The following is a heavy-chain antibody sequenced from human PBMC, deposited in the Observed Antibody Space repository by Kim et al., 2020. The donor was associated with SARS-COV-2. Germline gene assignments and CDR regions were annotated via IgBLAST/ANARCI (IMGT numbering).Heavy chain of an antibody. Sequence: SETLSLTCTVSGGSICSGGYYWSWIRQHPGKGLEWIGYIYYSGSTYYNPSLKSRVTISVDTSKNQFSLKLSSATAADTAVYYCARDNVGGANWFDPWGQGTLVTVSS. CDR2: IYYSGST. D-gene: IGHD1-26*01. V-gene: IGHV4-31*03. CDR1: GGSICSGGYY. J-gene: IGHJ5*02. CDR3: ARDNVGGANWFDP.